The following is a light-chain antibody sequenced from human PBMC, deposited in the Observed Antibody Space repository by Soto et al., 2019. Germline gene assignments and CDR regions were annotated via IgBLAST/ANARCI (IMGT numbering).Light chain of an antibody. Sequence: QSVLTQPPSVSGAPGQRVTISCTGSSSDIGAHYDVHWYQQLPGTAPKLLIYGNNNRPSGVPDRFSGSKSGTSASLAITGLQAEDEADYYCQSYDSSLGGGVFGGGTKLTVL. V-gene: IGLV1-40*01. J-gene: IGLJ3*02. CDR1: SSDIGAHYD. CDR2: GNN. CDR3: QSYDSSLGGGV.